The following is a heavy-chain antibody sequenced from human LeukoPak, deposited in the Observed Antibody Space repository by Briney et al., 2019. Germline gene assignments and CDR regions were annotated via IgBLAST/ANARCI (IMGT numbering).Heavy chain of an antibody. V-gene: IGHV3-23*01. CDR1: GFTFSSYS. CDR3: SKLTTEYVSNLHYLDY. J-gene: IGHJ4*02. Sequence: GGSLRLSCAASGFTFSSYSMRWVRQAPGKGLEWVSVISGGGGSAFYADSVKGRFTFSRNNSKNTLCLQMNSLRVEDTSVYFCSKLTTEYVSNLHYLDYWGQGTLVTASS. D-gene: IGHD6-6*01. CDR2: ISGGGGSA.